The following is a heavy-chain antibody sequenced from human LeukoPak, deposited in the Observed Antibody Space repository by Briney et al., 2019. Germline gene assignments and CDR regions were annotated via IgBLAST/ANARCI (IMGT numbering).Heavy chain of an antibody. CDR2: ISGSGGST. J-gene: IGHJ4*02. CDR3: AKTGDSSGFYYGVDY. D-gene: IGHD3-22*01. V-gene: IGHV3-23*01. Sequence: GGSLRLSCVASGFTFSSYAMTWVRQAPGKGLEWVSAISGSGGSTYYADSVKGRFTISRDNSKNTLYVQVNSLRAEDTAVYYCAKTGDSSGFYYGVDYWGQGTLVTVSS. CDR1: GFTFSSYA.